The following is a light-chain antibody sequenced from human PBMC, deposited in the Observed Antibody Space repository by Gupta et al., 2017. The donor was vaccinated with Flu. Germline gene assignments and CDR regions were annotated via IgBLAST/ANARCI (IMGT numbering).Light chain of an antibody. V-gene: IGLV3-21*02. CDR2: DDS. CDR3: QVWDGGSDHPRV. CDR1: HIGSKS. J-gene: IGLJ3*02. Sequence: SYVLTQPPSVSVAPQQTARITCGGDHIGSKSAHWYQQKPGRAPVLVVYDDSERPSGIPERFSGSHSGNMATLTISRVEADDEADFYCQVWDGGSDHPRVFGGGTRLSVL.